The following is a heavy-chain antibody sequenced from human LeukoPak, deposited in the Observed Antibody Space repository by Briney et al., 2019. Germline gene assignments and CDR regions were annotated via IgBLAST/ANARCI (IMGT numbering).Heavy chain of an antibody. J-gene: IGHJ4*02. CDR1: GGSISSNC. D-gene: IGHD3-10*01. Sequence: SETLSLTCTISGGSISSNCWSWIRQPPGKGLEWIGCIYASGTTNYNPSLKGRLTISVDTSNSQFSLTVRSVTAADTAVYYCGGRGFWGQGTLATVSS. CDR2: IYASGTT. CDR3: GGRGF. V-gene: IGHV4-4*09.